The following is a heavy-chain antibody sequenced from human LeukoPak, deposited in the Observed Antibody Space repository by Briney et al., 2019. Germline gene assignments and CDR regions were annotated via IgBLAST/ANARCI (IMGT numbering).Heavy chain of an antibody. Sequence: TGGSLRLSCAASGFTFSSYGMHWVRQAPSKGLEWVAFIRYDGSNKYYADSVKGRFTISRDNSKNTLYLQMNSLRAEDTAVYYCANIPEQQLVVWGQGTLVTVSS. J-gene: IGHJ4*02. CDR3: ANIPEQQLVV. CDR1: GFTFSSYG. V-gene: IGHV3-30*02. D-gene: IGHD6-13*01. CDR2: IRYDGSNK.